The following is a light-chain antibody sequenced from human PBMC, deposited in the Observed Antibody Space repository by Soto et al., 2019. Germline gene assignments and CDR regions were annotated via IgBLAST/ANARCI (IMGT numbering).Light chain of an antibody. V-gene: IGKV1-39*01. CDR3: QQSYTTPVT. Sequence: DIQMTQSPSSLSASLVDRVTIPCLASQNINNYLNWYQQRPGKAPKLLISAESNFQSGVPSRFSGSGSKTDFTLTISSLQPEDFATYYCQQSYTTPVTFGQGTNVDIK. CDR1: QNINNY. J-gene: IGKJ1*01. CDR2: AES.